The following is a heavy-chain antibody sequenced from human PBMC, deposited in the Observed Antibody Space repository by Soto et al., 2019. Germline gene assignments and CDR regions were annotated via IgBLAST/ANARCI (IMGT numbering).Heavy chain of an antibody. D-gene: IGHD6-19*01. Sequence: QDQLVQSGVEVKKPGASVKVSCKASGYSFTNYGITWVRQAPGQGIEWMGWISAYNGNTNYAQKFQGSVTMTTDASTSTAYLELRSLRSADTAVYYCARDRGVAPPVAGNTHYYYFMDVWGKGTTVTVSS. V-gene: IGHV1-18*01. CDR3: ARDRGVAPPVAGNTHYYYFMDV. J-gene: IGHJ6*03. CDR1: GYSFTNYG. CDR2: ISAYNGNT.